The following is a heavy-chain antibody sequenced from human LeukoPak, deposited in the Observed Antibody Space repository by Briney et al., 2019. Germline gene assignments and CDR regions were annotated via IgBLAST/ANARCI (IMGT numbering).Heavy chain of an antibody. Sequence: SETLSLTCTVSGDSVSSGSYYWTWIRQPAGTGLEWIGHIYISGSTNYNPSLMRRVTISLDTSKNQFSLKLNSVTAADTAVYYCARGRVYGSGSYHWGQGTLVTVSS. CDR1: GDSVSSGSYY. D-gene: IGHD3-10*01. V-gene: IGHV4-61*09. J-gene: IGHJ5*02. CDR3: ARGRVYGSGSYH. CDR2: IYISGST.